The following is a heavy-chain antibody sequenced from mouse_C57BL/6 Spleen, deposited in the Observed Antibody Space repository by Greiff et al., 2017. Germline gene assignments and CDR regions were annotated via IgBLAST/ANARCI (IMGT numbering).Heavy chain of an antibody. D-gene: IGHD1-1*01. CDR2: IYPGDGDT. CDR1: GYAFSSSW. CDR3: ARRGDYYGSSYWYFDV. Sequence: QVQLKQSGPELVKPGASVKLSCKASGYAFSSSWMNWVKQRPGQGLEWIGRIYPGDGDTHYNGRFKGKATLTVDKSSSTAYMQLSSLTSEDSAVYFGARRGDYYGSSYWYFDVWGTGTTVTVSS. J-gene: IGHJ1*03. V-gene: IGHV1-82*01.